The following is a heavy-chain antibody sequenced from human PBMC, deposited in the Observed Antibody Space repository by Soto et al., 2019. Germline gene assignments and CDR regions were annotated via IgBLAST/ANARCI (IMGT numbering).Heavy chain of an antibody. Sequence: SETLELTWSGSGGSLRRSSYDWGWIGHRAGKGLEWIGSIYYSGSTYYNPSLKSRVTLSLDTSKNQFSLKLSSVTAADTAVYYCARPKGYYYGSGSYHFLYYGMDVWGQGTTVT. J-gene: IGHJ6*02. CDR3: ARPKGYYYGSGSYHFLYYGMDV. V-gene: IGHV4-39*01. CDR2: IYYSGST. CDR1: GGSLRRSSYD. D-gene: IGHD3-10*01.